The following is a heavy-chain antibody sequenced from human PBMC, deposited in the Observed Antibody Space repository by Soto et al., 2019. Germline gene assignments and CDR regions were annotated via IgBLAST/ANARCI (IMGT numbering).Heavy chain of an antibody. D-gene: IGHD3-22*01. CDR3: AGGYSYGDY. V-gene: IGHV3-30*03. CDR1: GITFSNYG. J-gene: IGHJ4*02. CDR2: ISNDGTGK. Sequence: PGGSLRLSCASFGITFSNYGMNWVRRAPGKGLEWVAFISNDGTGKYYADSVKRRFTISRDNSKKTVYLQMNSLGREDTAVYYGAGGYSYGDYWGQGTLVTVSS.